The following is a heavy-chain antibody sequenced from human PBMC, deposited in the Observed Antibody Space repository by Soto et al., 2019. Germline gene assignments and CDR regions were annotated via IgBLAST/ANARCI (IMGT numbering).Heavy chain of an antibody. CDR2: IGTAGDT. D-gene: IGHD1-26*01. CDR1: GFTFSSSD. J-gene: IGHJ4*02. V-gene: IGHV3-13*01. Sequence: GGSLRLSCAASGFTFSSSDMHWVRQATGKGLEYVSAIGTAGDTYYPGSVKGRFTISRENAKNSLYLQMNSLRAGDTAVYYCARARYGGYYDYWGQGTLVTVSS. CDR3: ARARYGGYYDY.